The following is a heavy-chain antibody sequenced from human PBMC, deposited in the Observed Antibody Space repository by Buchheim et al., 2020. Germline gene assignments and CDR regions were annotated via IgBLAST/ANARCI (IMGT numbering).Heavy chain of an antibody. CDR1: GFTVSSNY. CDR2: IYSGDST. J-gene: IGHJ6*03. D-gene: IGHD6-25*01. CDR3: AREYGGFVYYYLDV. Sequence: EVQLVESGGGLIQPGGSLRLSCAASGFTVSSNYMSWVRQAPGKGLEWVSVIYSGDSTYYADSAKGRFTISRDNSKNTLYLQLNSLRAEYTAVYYCAREYGGFVYYYLDVWGKGTT. V-gene: IGHV3-53*01.